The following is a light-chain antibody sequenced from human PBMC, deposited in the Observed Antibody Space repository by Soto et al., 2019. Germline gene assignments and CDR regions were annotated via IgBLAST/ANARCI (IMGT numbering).Light chain of an antibody. CDR2: GNS. J-gene: IGLJ2*01. V-gene: IGLV1-40*01. Sequence: QPVLTQPPSVSGAPGQRVTISCTGSSSNIGAGYDVHWYQQLPGTAPKLLIYGNSNRPSGVPDRFSGSKSGTSAPLAITGLQAEDEADYYCQSYDSSLSGSKFGGGTKLTVL. CDR1: SSNIGAGYD. CDR3: QSYDSSLSGSK.